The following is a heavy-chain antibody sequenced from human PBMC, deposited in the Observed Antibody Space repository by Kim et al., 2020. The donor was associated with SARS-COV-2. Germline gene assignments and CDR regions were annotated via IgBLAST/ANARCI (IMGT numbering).Heavy chain of an antibody. D-gene: IGHD3-10*01. CDR1: GFTVSSNH. Sequence: GGSLRLSCAASGFTVSSNHMSWVRQAPGKGLEWVSVIYSGGSTYYTDSVKGRFTISRDNSKNTLYLQMSSLRAEDTPLYYCTKDPSSAGPWTTKGYYGMDVWGRGTTVTVSS. V-gene: IGHV3-66*01. CDR3: TKDPSSAGPWTTKGYYGMDV. J-gene: IGHJ6*02. CDR2: IYSGGST.